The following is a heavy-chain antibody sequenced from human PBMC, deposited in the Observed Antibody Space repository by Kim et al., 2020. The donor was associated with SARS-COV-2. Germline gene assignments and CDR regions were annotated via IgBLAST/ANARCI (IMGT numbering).Heavy chain of an antibody. CDR2: ISGSGGST. D-gene: IGHD3-10*01. CDR1: GFTFSSYG. V-gene: IGHV3-23*01. CDR3: AKEKVRGGIIGFDP. Sequence: GGSLRLSCAASGFTFSSYGMSWVRQAPGKGLEWVSAISGSGGSTFYADSVKGRFTISRDNSKNTLCLQMNSLRAEDTAVYYCAKEKVRGGIIGFDPWGQGTLVTVSS. J-gene: IGHJ5*02.